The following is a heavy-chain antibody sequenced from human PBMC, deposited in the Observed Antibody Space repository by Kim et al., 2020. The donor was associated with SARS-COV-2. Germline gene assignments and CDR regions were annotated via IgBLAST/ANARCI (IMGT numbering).Heavy chain of an antibody. Sequence: SETLSLTCTVSGGSISSSSYYWGWIRQPPGKGLEWIGSIYYSGSTYYNPSLKSRVTISVDTSKNQFSLKLSSVTAADTAVYYCARPQYYYGSGSYQYYFDYWGQGTLVTVSS. V-gene: IGHV4-39*01. CDR1: GGSISSSSYY. J-gene: IGHJ4*02. D-gene: IGHD3-10*01. CDR2: IYYSGST. CDR3: ARPQYYYGSGSYQYYFDY.